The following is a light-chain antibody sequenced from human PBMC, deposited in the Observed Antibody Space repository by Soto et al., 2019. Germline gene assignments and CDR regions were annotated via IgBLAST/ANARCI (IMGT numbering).Light chain of an antibody. CDR1: QNVSNY. CDR3: QQYNNWPPIT. Sequence: EIVLTQAPATLSLSPGERATLSCRASQNVSNYLAWYQHKPGQSPRLXXYRASARATGVPDRFSGSGSGTEFTLTISSLQSEDFAVYYCQQYNNWPPITFGQGTRLEI. V-gene: IGKV3-15*01. CDR2: RAS. J-gene: IGKJ5*01.